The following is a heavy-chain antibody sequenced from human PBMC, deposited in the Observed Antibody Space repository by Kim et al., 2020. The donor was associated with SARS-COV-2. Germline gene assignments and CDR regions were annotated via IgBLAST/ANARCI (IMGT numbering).Heavy chain of an antibody. J-gene: IGHJ6*03. V-gene: IGHV1-3*01. CDR3: ARDPRAAAGTEDYYNYYYMDV. D-gene: IGHD6-13*01. Sequence: ASVKVSCKASGYTFTSYAMHWVRQAPGQRLEWMGWINAGNGNIKYSQKFQDRVTITRDTSASTAYMELSSLRSEDTAVYYCARDPRAAAGTEDYYNYYYMDVWGKGTTVTVSS. CDR1: GYTFTSYA. CDR2: INAGNGNI.